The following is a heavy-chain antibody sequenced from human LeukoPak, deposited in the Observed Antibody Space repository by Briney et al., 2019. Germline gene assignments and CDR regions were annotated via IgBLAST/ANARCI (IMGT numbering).Heavy chain of an antibody. D-gene: IGHD3-10*01. J-gene: IGHJ4*02. CDR2: ITKSGGST. Sequence: GGSLRLSCAVSGITFTTIDVSWVRLAPGKGLEWVSTITKSGGSTYYADSVKGRFTISRDNSKDALYLQMNSLRVDDTAVYYCARDLRLVRGSSFDYWGQGSLVTVSS. CDR3: ARDLRLVRGSSFDY. V-gene: IGHV3-23*01. CDR1: GITFTTID.